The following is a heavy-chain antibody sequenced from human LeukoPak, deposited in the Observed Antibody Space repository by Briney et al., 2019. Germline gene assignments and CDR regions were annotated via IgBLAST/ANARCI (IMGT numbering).Heavy chain of an antibody. CDR3: ANHISEWWQGPNGGYFDF. D-gene: IGHD3-3*01. CDR1: GFTFSSYA. J-gene: IGHJ4*02. V-gene: IGHV3-30*02. Sequence: GRSLRLSCAASGFTFSSYAMHWVRQAPGKGLEWVAFIRYDGSNKYYADSVKGRFTISRDNSENTLYLQMNSLRAEDTAVCYCANHISEWWQGPNGGYFDFWGQGTLVTVSS. CDR2: IRYDGSNK.